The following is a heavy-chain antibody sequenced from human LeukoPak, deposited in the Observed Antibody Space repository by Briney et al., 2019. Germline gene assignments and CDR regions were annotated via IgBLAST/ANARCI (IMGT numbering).Heavy chain of an antibody. V-gene: IGHV1-69*05. CDR3: ARESIYYDSSGYYFDY. Sequence: GASVKVSCKASGGTFSSYAISWVRHAPGQGLECMGRIIPIFGTATYEQKFQGRVTITTDESTSTAYMELSSLRSEDTAVYYCARESIYYDSSGYYFDYWGQGTLVTVSS. CDR2: IIPIFGTA. J-gene: IGHJ4*02. CDR1: GGTFSSYA. D-gene: IGHD3-22*01.